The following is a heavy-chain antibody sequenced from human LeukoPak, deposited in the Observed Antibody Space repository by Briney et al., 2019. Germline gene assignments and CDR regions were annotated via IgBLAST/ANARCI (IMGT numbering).Heavy chain of an antibody. J-gene: IGHJ5*02. CDR2: ISGSGGST. CDR1: GFTLSNYA. CDR3: AKAEQWPNWLDP. D-gene: IGHD6-19*01. Sequence: GGSLRLSCAASGFTLSNYAMRWVRQAPGKGLEWVSGISGSGGSTYYADSVKGRFTISRDNSKNTLYLQMNSLRAGDTAVYYCAKAEQWPNWLDPWGQGTLVTVSS. V-gene: IGHV3-23*01.